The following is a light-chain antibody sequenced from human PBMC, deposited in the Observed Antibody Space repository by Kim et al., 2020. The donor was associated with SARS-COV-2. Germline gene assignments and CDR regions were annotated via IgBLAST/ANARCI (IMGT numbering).Light chain of an antibody. CDR2: DAS. CDR1: QSVSSSN. Sequence: EIVMTQSPGTLSLSPGERATLSCRASQSVSSSNVAWYQHKRGQAPRLLITDASSRVTGTPDRFSGSGSGTDFTLTISRLEPEDFAVYYCHQYGGSPQTFGQGTK. CDR3: HQYGGSPQT. J-gene: IGKJ1*01. V-gene: IGKV3-20*01.